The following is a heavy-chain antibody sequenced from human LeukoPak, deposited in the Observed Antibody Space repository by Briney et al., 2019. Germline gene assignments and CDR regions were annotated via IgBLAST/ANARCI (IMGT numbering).Heavy chain of an antibody. J-gene: IGHJ4*02. CDR1: GYTSTGYY. V-gene: IGHV1-2*02. Sequence: ASVKVSCKPSGYTSTGYYMHWVRPAPGQGLECMGWINQNVSGNNQAQKFQGSVTMTRDTSMSTAYMELSRLRSDDTAVYYCARAVDYYGSGSYYNPLDCWGQGTLVTVSS. D-gene: IGHD3-10*01. CDR2: INQNVSGN. CDR3: ARAVDYYGSGSYYNPLDC.